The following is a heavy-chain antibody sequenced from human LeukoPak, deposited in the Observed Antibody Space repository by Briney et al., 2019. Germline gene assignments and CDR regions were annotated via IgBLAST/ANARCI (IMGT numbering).Heavy chain of an antibody. Sequence: GGSLRLSCAASGFTFDDYAMHWVRQAPGKGLEWVSGISWNSGSIGYADSVKGRFTISRDNAKNSLYLQMNSLRAEDMALYYCAKGGDYYDSSGGFDYWGQETLVTVSS. D-gene: IGHD3-22*01. CDR1: GFTFDDYA. V-gene: IGHV3-9*03. CDR2: ISWNSGSI. J-gene: IGHJ4*02. CDR3: AKGGDYYDSSGGFDY.